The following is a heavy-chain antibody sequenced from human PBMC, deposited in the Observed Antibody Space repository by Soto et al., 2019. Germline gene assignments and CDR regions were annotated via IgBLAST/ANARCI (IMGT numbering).Heavy chain of an antibody. Sequence: GGSLRLSCAASGFTFSSYAMSWVRQAPGKGLEWVSAISGSGGSTYYADSVKGRFTISRDNSKNTLYLQMNSLRAEDTAVYYCAKTPTSYYYDSSGYWAWGQGTLVTVSS. V-gene: IGHV3-23*01. CDR2: ISGSGGST. J-gene: IGHJ5*02. D-gene: IGHD3-22*01. CDR3: AKTPTSYYYDSSGYWA. CDR1: GFTFSSYA.